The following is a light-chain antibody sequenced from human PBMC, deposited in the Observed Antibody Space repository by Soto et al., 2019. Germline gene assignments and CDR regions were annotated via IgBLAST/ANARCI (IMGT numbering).Light chain of an antibody. CDR1: QAISNF. CDR3: QNYHCGPWT. Sequence: IQMTQSPSTLSASVGDRVTITCRASQAISNFLAWYQQKPGKVPKLLMYGASTLPSGVPSRFSGSGSGTDFTLTISSFQPEAVATYYCQNYHCGPWTFGKGTKVEIK. CDR2: GAS. V-gene: IGKV1-27*01. J-gene: IGKJ1*01.